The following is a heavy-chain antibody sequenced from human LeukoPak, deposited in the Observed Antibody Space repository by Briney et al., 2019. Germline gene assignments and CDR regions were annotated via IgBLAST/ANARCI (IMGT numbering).Heavy chain of an antibody. CDR3: AKDLLQGDGYWDIDS. V-gene: IGHV3-23*01. Sequence: PGGALRLSCAASGFRFSIYTMSWVRQAPGKGLEWVAGIFGSGYNTYYAGSVKGRFTISRDNSKNTLYLQMNSLRVEDTAIYYCAKDLLQGDGYWDIDSWGQGTLVSVSS. CDR2: IFGSGYNT. CDR1: GFRFSIYT. D-gene: IGHD5-24*01. J-gene: IGHJ4*02.